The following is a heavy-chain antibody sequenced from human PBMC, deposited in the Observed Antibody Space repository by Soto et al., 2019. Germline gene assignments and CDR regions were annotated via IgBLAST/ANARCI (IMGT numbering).Heavy chain of an antibody. CDR1: GFTFMNAW. D-gene: IGHD3-16*02. CDR2: IKSKTAGGTT. J-gene: IGHJ5*02. Sequence: PGGSLRLSCAASGFTFMNAWISWVRQAPGKGLEWVGRIKSKTAGGTTDYAAPVKGRFTISRDDSKNTLYLQMDSLKTEDTAVYYCTRDGTITFGGVLVPNWFDPWGQGTLVTVSS. V-gene: IGHV3-15*01. CDR3: TRDGTITFGGVLVPNWFDP.